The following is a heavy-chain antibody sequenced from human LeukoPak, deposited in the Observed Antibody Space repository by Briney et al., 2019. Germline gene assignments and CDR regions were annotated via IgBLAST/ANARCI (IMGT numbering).Heavy chain of an antibody. CDR3: AREPRYCSGTNCYRGGYMDV. D-gene: IGHD2-15*01. CDR1: GYTFTGYY. V-gene: IGHV1-2*02. CDR2: INPNSGGT. Sequence: GASVKVSCKASGYTFTGYYMHWVRQAPGQGLEWMGWINPNSGGTNYAQKFQGRVTMTRDTSISTAYMEPSRLRSDDTAVYYCAREPRYCSGTNCYRGGYMDVWGKGTTVTVSS. J-gene: IGHJ6*03.